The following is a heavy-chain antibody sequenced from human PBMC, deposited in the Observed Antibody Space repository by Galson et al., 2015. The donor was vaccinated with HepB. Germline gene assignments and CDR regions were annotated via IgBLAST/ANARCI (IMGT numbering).Heavy chain of an antibody. CDR3: ARGAVVVVTGATQNNTFDP. CDR2: ISAFTSNT. V-gene: IGHV1-18*04. CDR1: GYTFSDYS. D-gene: IGHD2-15*01. Sequence: SVKVSCKASGYTFSDYSIIWVRQAPGQGLEWMGWISAFTSNTSYAQKFQGRVTMTTDTSTSTAYMELRSPRFNDSAVYHCARGAVVVVTGATQNNTFDPWGQGTLVTVSP. J-gene: IGHJ5*02.